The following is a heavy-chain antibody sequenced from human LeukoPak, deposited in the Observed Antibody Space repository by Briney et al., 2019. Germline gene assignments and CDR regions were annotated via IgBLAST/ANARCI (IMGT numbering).Heavy chain of an antibody. CDR3: TKTSPHFDY. J-gene: IGHJ4*02. CDR1: GFSFTNAW. V-gene: IGHV3-15*05. Sequence: GGSLRLSCVVSGFSFTNAWMSWVRQAPGKGLDWVSRIRTEADGGTADYAAPVKGRFTISRDDSKNTLFLQMNSLESEDTAVYYCTKTSPHFDYWGQGILVTVSS. CDR2: IRTEADGGTA.